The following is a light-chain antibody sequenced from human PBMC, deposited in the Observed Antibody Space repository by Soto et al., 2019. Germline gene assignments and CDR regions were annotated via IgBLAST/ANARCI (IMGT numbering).Light chain of an antibody. CDR2: STT. CDR3: LLYYGGAQLWV. Sequence: QAVVTQEPSLTVSPGGTVTLTCASSTGAVTSGYYPNWFQQKPGQAPRPLIYSTTNKHSWTPARFSGSLLGGKAALTLSGVQPEDKAEYYCLLYYGGAQLWVFGGGTQLTVL. V-gene: IGLV7-43*01. CDR1: TGAVTSGYY. J-gene: IGLJ3*02.